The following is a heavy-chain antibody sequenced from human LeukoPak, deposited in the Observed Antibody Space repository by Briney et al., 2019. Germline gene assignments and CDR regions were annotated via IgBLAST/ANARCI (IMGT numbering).Heavy chain of an antibody. J-gene: IGHJ6*03. CDR2: MNPNSGNT. CDR1: GYTFTSYD. V-gene: IGHV1-8*03. CDR3: ARAEGNYGWVFAFGSTYYMDV. Sequence: GASVKVSCKASGYTFTSYDINWVRQATGQGLEWMGWMNPNSGNTGYAQKFQGRVTITRNTSISTAYMELSSLRSEDTAVYYCARAEGNYGWVFAFGSTYYMDVWGKGTTVTVSS. D-gene: IGHD4-11*01.